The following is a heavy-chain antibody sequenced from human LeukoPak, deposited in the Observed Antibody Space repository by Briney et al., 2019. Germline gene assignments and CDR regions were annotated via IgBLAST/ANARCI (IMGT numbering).Heavy chain of an antibody. CDR2: LNSDGSNT. CDR1: GFTFSSYW. J-gene: IGHJ4*02. V-gene: IGHV3-74*01. Sequence: GGSLRLSCAASGFTFSSYWMHWVRHPPGRGLVWVSRLNSDGSNTSYADSVKGRFTISRDNAKNTLYLQMNSLRAEDTAVYYCARGGIFSGYDSANKWGQGTLVTVSS. D-gene: IGHD5-12*01. CDR3: ARGGIFSGYDSANK.